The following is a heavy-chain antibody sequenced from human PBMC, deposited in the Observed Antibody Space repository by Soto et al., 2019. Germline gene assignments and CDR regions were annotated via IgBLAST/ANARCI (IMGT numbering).Heavy chain of an antibody. D-gene: IGHD3-10*01. CDR2: IWYDGSNE. V-gene: IGHV3-33*01. CDR1: GYSFRSYG. CDR3: ARERGFVRGVLRYYLDY. Sequence: QVNLVESGGGVVQPGGSLRLSCAASGYSFRSYGMHWVRQAPGKGLEWVALIWYDGSNEYYADSVQGRFTISRGNSETTVYLQMNSLSVEDTAIYYCARERGFVRGVLRYYLDYWGQGTLVTVSS. J-gene: IGHJ4*02.